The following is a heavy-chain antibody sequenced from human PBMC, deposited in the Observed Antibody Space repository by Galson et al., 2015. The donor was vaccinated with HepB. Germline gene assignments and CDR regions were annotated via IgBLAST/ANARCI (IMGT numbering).Heavy chain of an antibody. Sequence: SVKVSCKASGYTFSSYSITWVRPAPGQGLEWMGWISAYDGNTEYAQNLQGRLTMTTDTSRTTAYMELRSLRSDDTAVYYCARGALVAVVGATQNNWFDPWGQGTLVTVSS. CDR2: ISAYDGNT. D-gene: IGHD2-15*01. V-gene: IGHV1-18*01. J-gene: IGHJ5*02. CDR3: ARGALVAVVGATQNNWFDP. CDR1: GYTFSSYS.